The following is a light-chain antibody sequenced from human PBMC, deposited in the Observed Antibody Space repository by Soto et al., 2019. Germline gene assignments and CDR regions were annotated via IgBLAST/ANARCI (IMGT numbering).Light chain of an antibody. Sequence: QTVVTQPPSASGTPGQRVTISCSGSSSNIGSNTVNWYQQLPGTAPKLLIYSNNQRPSGVPDRFSGSKSGTSASLAISGLQSEDEADYYCAAWDDSLIGSNWVFGGGTKVTVL. V-gene: IGLV1-44*01. CDR3: AAWDDSLIGSNWV. CDR2: SNN. CDR1: SSNIGSNT. J-gene: IGLJ3*02.